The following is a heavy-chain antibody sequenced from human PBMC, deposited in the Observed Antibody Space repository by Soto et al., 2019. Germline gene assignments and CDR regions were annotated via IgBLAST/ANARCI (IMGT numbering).Heavy chain of an antibody. Sequence: QVQLVQSGSEVKKPGASVKVSCKAFGYNFIAYGISWVRQAPGQGLEWLGWISASNGNTDYTQKLQGRVTMTTDTSTGTDCMELRGLTFDDMAVYYCARAGATLTSHFDVWGQGTVITVSS. CDR3: ARAGATLTSHFDV. J-gene: IGHJ4*02. V-gene: IGHV1-18*03. CDR1: GYNFIAYG. D-gene: IGHD6-25*01. CDR2: ISASNGNT.